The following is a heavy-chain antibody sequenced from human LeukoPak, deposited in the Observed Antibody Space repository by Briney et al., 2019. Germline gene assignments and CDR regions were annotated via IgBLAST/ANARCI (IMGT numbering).Heavy chain of an antibody. CDR1: GFTFRSYG. V-gene: IGHV3-30*03. D-gene: IGHD2/OR15-2a*01. CDR3: ARDNKRFSCDY. CDR2: ISDDGNNI. Sequence: GRSLRLSCAASGFTFRSYGMHWVRQAPGKGLEWVAFISDDGNNIYYADSVKGRFTISRDSSKNTLSLQMSSLRVEDTAVYYCARDNKRFSCDYWGQGTLVTVSS. J-gene: IGHJ4*02.